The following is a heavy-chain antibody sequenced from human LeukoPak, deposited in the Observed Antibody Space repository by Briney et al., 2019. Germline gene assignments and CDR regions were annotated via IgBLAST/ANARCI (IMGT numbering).Heavy chain of an antibody. D-gene: IGHD3-10*01. CDR3: VGSGPPSRSVDYYYYMDV. Sequence: ASVKVSCKASGYTFTSYYMHWVRQAPGQGLEWMGIINPSGGSTSYAQKFQGRVTMTRDMSTSTVYMELSSLRSEDTAVYYCVGSGPPSRSVDYYYYMDVWGKGTTVTVSS. CDR2: INPSGGST. V-gene: IGHV1-46*01. CDR1: GYTFTSYY. J-gene: IGHJ6*03.